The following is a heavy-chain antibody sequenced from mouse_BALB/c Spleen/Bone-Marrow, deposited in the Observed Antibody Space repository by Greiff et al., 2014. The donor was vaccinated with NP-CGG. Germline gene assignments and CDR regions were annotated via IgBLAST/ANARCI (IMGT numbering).Heavy chain of an antibody. CDR3: ARYYCGYYFDY. CDR1: GFNIKDTY. V-gene: IGHV14-3*02. CDR2: IDPANGNT. Sequence: VQLVESGAELVKPGASVKLSCTASGFNIKDTYMHWVKQRPEQGLEWIGRIDPANGNTKYDPKFQGKATITADTSSNTAYLQLSSLTSEDTAVYYCARYYCGYYFDYWGQGTTLTVSS. J-gene: IGHJ2*01. D-gene: IGHD1-2*01.